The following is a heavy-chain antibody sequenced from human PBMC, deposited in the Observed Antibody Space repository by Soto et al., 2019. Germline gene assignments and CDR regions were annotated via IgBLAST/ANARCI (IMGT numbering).Heavy chain of an antibody. V-gene: IGHV4-4*02. CDR1: GGSISSSNW. CDR3: ARATACITMVRGVATPLRCIDP. D-gene: IGHD3-10*01. Sequence: KPSETLSLTCAVSGGSISSSNWWSWVRQPPGKGLEWIGEIYHSGSTNYNPSLKSRVTISVDKSKNQFSLKLSSVTAADTAVYYCARATACITMVRGVATPLRCIDPWGQGTLVTVSS. J-gene: IGHJ5*02. CDR2: IYHSGST.